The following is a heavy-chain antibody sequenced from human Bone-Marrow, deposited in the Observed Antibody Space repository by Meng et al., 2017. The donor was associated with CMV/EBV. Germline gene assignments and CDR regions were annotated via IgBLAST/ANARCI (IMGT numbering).Heavy chain of an antibody. CDR3: ARDMEYQLLYEKKSDY. J-gene: IGHJ4*02. D-gene: IGHD2-2*02. CDR2: INPNSGGT. V-gene: IGHV1-2*02. CDR1: GYTFTGYY. Sequence: ASVKVSCKASGYTFTGYYMHWVRQAPGQGLEWMGWINPNSGGTNYAQKFQGRVTMTRDTSISTAYMELSRLRSDDTAVYYCARDMEYQLLYEKKSDYWGQGTRVTGSS.